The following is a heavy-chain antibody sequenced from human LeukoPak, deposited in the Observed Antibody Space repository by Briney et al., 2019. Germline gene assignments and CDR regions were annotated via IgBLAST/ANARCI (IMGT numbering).Heavy chain of an antibody. CDR2: ISGSGGST. CDR1: GFTFSSYG. Sequence: PGGSLRLSCAASGFTFSSYGMSWVRQAPGKGLEWVSAISGSGGSTYYADSVKGRFTISRDNPKYTVYLQMNSLRAEDTAVYYCAKDRRITGSFDVWGKGTAVTISS. CDR3: AKDRRITGSFDV. D-gene: IGHD3-10*01. V-gene: IGHV3-23*01. J-gene: IGHJ6*04.